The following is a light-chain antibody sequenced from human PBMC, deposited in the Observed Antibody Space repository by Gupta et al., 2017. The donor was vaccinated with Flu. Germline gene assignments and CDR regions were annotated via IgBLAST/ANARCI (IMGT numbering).Light chain of an antibody. CDR2: GAS. CDR1: QSVRGY. V-gene: IGKV3-15*01. CDR3: QQYYNWPPWT. Sequence: EVLMTQSPAALSVSPGERATLSCRASQSVRGYLAWYQQKPGQAPRLLIYGASTRATSIPARFSGSGSGTDFTLTISSLQSEDFAVYYCQQYYNWPPWTFGQGTKVEIK. J-gene: IGKJ1*01.